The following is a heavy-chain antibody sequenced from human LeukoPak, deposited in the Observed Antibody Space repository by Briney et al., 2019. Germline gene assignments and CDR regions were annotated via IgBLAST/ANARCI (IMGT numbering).Heavy chain of an antibody. J-gene: IGHJ5*02. CDR3: ARDRGTYYYDSSGP. V-gene: IGHV1-46*01. Sequence: ASVKVSCKASGYTFTSYYMHWARQAPGQGLEWMGIINPSGGSTSYAQKFQGRVTMTRDMSTSTVHMELSSLRSEDTAVYYCARDRGTYYYDSSGPWGQGTLVTVSS. D-gene: IGHD3-22*01. CDR2: INPSGGST. CDR1: GYTFTSYY.